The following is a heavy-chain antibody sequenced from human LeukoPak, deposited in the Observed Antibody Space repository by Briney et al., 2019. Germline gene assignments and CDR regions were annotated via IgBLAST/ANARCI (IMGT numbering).Heavy chain of an antibody. Sequence: ASVKVSCKASGYTFTSNYIHWVRQAPGQGLEWMGMIYPRDGSTSYAQKLQGRVTVTRDTSTSTVHMELSGLTSEDTAVYYCARDQEGFDYWGQGTLVTVSS. CDR3: ARDQEGFDY. CDR2: IYPRDGST. J-gene: IGHJ4*02. CDR1: GYTFTSNY. V-gene: IGHV1-46*01.